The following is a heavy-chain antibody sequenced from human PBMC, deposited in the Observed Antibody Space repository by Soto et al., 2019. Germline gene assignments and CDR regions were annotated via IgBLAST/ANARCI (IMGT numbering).Heavy chain of an antibody. V-gene: IGHV3-7*01. D-gene: IGHD2-2*01. CDR1: GFNFRAYW. J-gene: IGHJ4*02. Sequence: EVQLVESGGALVQPGGSLRISCVGSGFNFRAYWMSWVRQAPGKGLEWVATMNEDGSEIYYVGSLKGRFAISRDNDENSLPLQMSFVSAEATGVYFCVRDVGFDYANWGQGTLVTVSS. CDR2: MNEDGSEI. CDR3: VRDVGFDYAN.